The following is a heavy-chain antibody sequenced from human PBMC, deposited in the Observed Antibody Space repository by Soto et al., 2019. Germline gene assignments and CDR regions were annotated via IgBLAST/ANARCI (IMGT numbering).Heavy chain of an antibody. Sequence: SXKVSFKASGYTXTSYYMHLVRQAPGQGLEWMGIINPSGGSTRYEQKFQGTVTMTRDTSTSTVYMELSSMRSQDTAAYYCARARNYYDSSDIDYWGQGTLGTVSS. CDR2: INPSGGST. V-gene: IGHV1-46*01. CDR1: GYTXTSYY. J-gene: IGHJ4*02. CDR3: ARARNYYDSSDIDY. D-gene: IGHD3-22*01.